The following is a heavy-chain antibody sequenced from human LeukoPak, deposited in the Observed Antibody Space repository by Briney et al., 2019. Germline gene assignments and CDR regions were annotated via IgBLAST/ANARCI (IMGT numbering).Heavy chain of an antibody. V-gene: IGHV2-70*04. CDR2: IDWDDEK. CDR1: GFSLSTSGMR. J-gene: IGHJ4*02. Sequence: KESGPALVKPTQTLTLTCTFSGFSLSTSGMRVSWIRQPPGKALEWLARIDWDDEKFYSTSLKTRLTISKDTSKNQVVLTMTNMDPVDTATYYCARKSSGYYFDYWGQGTLVTVSP. CDR3: ARKSSGYYFDY. D-gene: IGHD3-22*01.